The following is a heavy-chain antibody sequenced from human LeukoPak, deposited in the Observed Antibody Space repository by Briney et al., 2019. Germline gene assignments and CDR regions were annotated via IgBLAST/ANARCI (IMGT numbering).Heavy chain of an antibody. Sequence: GASVKVSCKASGYTFTGYYMHWVRQAPGQGLEWMGWISAYNGNTNYAQKLQGRVTMTTDTSTSTAYMELRSLRSDDTAVYYCARADPRWGRRTFDYWGQGTLVTVSS. J-gene: IGHJ4*02. CDR3: ARADPRWGRRTFDY. CDR2: ISAYNGNT. V-gene: IGHV1-18*04. CDR1: GYTFTGYY. D-gene: IGHD3-16*01.